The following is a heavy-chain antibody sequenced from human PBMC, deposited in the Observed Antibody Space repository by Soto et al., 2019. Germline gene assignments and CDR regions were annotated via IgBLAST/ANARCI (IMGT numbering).Heavy chain of an antibody. J-gene: IGHJ3*02. CDR3: ARAGVNHAFDI. Sequence: EVQLVESGGGLVQPGGSLRLSCAASGFTFSSYYMHWVRQGPGKGLVWVSRISSDGSSTSYADSVKGRFTISRDNAKNTPYLQMNSLRAEDTAVYYCARAGVNHAFDIWGQGTMVTVSS. CDR2: ISSDGSST. D-gene: IGHD2-21*01. CDR1: GFTFSSYY. V-gene: IGHV3-74*01.